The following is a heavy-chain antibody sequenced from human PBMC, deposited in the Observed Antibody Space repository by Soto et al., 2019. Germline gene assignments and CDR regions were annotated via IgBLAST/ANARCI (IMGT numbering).Heavy chain of an antibody. CDR3: ARDTNSLDL. J-gene: IGHJ5*02. V-gene: IGHV4-38-2*02. Sequence: SENRSLTCVVSSYSIIRGFFWAWIRQPPGKGLEWVGSIYHTGDTHYNPSLRSQVSMSIDTSKHHFSLRLTYLTAADTAVYFCARDTNSLDLWGQG. D-gene: IGHD2-8*01. CDR2: IYHTGDT. CDR1: SYSIIRGFF.